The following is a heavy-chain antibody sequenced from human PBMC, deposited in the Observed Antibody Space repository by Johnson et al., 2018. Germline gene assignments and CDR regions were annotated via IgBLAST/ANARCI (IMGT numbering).Heavy chain of an antibody. J-gene: IGHJ6*02. D-gene: IGHD4-17*01. CDR3: ATLIYSNDRLDYGDTVDYYYYGMDV. CDR1: GGTFSSYA. V-gene: IGHV1-69*12. Sequence: QVQLVQSGAEVKKPGSSVKVSCKASGGTFSSYAISWVRQAPGQGLEWLGGIIPIFGTANYAQKFQGRVTITADESTSTAYMELSRLRSEGTAVDYCATLIYSNDRLDYGDTVDYYYYGMDVWGQGTTGTVSS. CDR2: IIPIFGTA.